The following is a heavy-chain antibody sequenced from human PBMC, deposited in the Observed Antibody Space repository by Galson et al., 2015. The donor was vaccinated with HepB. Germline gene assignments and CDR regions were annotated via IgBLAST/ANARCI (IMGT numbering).Heavy chain of an antibody. D-gene: IGHD6-19*01. V-gene: IGHV6-1*01. CDR2: TYYRSKWYN. CDR3: ARVSASSGWQPDYPFDY. CDR1: GDSVPSNSAA. Sequence: CAISGDSVPSNSAAWNWIRQSPSRGLEWLGRTYYRSKWYNDYAVSVKSRITINPDTSKNQFSLQLNSVTPEDTAVYYCARVSASSGWQPDYPFDYWGQGTLVTVSS. J-gene: IGHJ4*02.